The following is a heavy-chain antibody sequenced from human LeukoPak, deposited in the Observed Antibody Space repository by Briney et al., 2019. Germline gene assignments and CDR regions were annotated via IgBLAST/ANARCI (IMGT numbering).Heavy chain of an antibody. D-gene: IGHD3-22*01. CDR2: IYYSGST. J-gene: IGHJ4*02. CDR3: ARGRYDSSGYYLFDY. V-gene: IGHV4-31*03. CDR1: GGSISSGGYY. Sequence: SQTLSLTCTVSGGSISSGGYYWSWIRQHPGKGLEWIGYIYYSGSTYYNPSLKSRVTISVDTSKNQFSLKLSSVTVADTAVYYSARGRYDSSGYYLFDYWGQGTLVTASS.